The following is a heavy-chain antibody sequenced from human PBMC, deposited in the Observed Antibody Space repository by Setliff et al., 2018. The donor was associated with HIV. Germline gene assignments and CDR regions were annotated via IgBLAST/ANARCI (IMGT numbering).Heavy chain of an antibody. CDR2: INHSGST. D-gene: IGHD4-17*01. V-gene: IGHV4-34*01. J-gene: IGHJ3*01. CDR3: ARVQMAYAAFDV. Sequence: SETLSLTCAVYGGSFSGFYWNWIRQPPGKGLEWIGEINHSGSTNYNPSLKSLVTLSVDTAKHQFSLKLSSVTAADTAVYYCARVQMAYAAFDVWGQGTMVTVSS. CDR1: GGSFSGFY.